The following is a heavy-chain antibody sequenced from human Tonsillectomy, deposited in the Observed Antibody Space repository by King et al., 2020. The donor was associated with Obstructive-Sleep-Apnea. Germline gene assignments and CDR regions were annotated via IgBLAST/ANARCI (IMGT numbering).Heavy chain of an antibody. CDR3: ARGSLGRDGYKTYWYFDL. CDR2: IRSSSSTI. J-gene: IGHJ2*01. V-gene: IGHV3-48*04. CDR1: GFTFSYYS. Sequence: EVQLVESGGGLVQRGGSLRLSCAASGFTFSYYSMNWVRQTPGKGLEWVSYIRSSSSTIYYADSVKGRFTISRDNAKKSLYRQMNSLRAEDTAVYYCARGSLGRDGYKTYWYFDLWGRGTLVTVSS. D-gene: IGHD5-24*01.